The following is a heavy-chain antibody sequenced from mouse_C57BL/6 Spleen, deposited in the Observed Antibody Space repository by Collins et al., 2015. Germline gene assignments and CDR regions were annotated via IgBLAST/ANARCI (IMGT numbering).Heavy chain of an antibody. CDR1: GYAFSTYW. CDR2: IFPGDGDT. Sequence: VQLQQSGPELVKPGDSVKISCKASGYAFSTYWMNWVKQRPGKGLEWIGQIFPGDGDTNYNGKFKGKATLTADKSSTTVYMQLISLTSEDSAVYFCARGAYWGQGTLVTVSA. J-gene: IGHJ3*01. V-gene: IGHV1-80*01. CDR3: ARGAY.